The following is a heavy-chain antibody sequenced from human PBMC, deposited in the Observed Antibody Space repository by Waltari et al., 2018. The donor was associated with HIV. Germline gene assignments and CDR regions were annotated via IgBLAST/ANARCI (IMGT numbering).Heavy chain of an antibody. Sequence: QLQLQESGPGLVKPSETLSLTCTVSGGSISSSSYYWGWFRQPPGKGLEWIGSIYYSGSTYYNPSLKSRVTISVDTSKNQFSLKLSSVTAADTAVYYCARGNGSGWWRQTGIVGATGIDYWGQGTLVTVSS. CDR1: GGSISSSSYY. D-gene: IGHD1-26*01. V-gene: IGHV4-39*07. CDR3: ARGNGSGWWRQTGIVGATGIDY. CDR2: IYYSGST. J-gene: IGHJ4*02.